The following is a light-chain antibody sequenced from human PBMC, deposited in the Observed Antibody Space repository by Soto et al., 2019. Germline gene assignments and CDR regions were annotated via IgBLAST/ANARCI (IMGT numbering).Light chain of an antibody. CDR2: GAS. V-gene: IGKV3-20*01. Sequence: EIVLTQSPGTLSLSPVERATLSGMASQSLSSSFLAWYQQKPGQAPRLLMYGASSRATGIPDRFSGSGSGTDFTLTISRLEPEDCAVYYCQQYGSSPLITFGQGTRLEIK. CDR1: QSLSSSF. J-gene: IGKJ5*01. CDR3: QQYGSSPLIT.